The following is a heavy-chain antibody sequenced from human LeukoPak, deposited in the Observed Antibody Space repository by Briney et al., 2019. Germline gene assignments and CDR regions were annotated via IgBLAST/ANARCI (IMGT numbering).Heavy chain of an antibody. V-gene: IGHV4-39*01. Sequence: PSETLSLTCTVSGGSISSSSYYWGWIRQPPGKGLEWIGSIYYSGSTYYSPSLKSRVTISVDTSKNQFSLKLSSVTAADTAVYYCARQCYSSGWYLCYWGQGTLVTVSS. CDR1: GGSISSSSYY. J-gene: IGHJ4*02. CDR2: IYYSGST. CDR3: ARQCYSSGWYLCY. D-gene: IGHD6-19*01.